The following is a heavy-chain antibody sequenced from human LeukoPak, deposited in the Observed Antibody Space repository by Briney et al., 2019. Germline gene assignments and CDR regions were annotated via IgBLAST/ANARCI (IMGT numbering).Heavy chain of an antibody. J-gene: IGHJ4*02. V-gene: IGHV5-51*01. Sequence: GESLKISCKGSGYSFTGYWIGWVRQMPGKGLEWMGIIYPGDSDTRYSPSFQGQVTISADKSISTAYLQWSSLKASDTAMYYCARHSIVRGVIRFVDYWGQGTLVTVSS. CDR2: IYPGDSDT. CDR1: GYSFTGYW. D-gene: IGHD3-10*01. CDR3: ARHSIVRGVIRFVDY.